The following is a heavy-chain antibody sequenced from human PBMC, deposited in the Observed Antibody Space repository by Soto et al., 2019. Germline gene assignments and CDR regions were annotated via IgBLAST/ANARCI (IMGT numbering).Heavy chain of an antibody. V-gene: IGHV4-59*01. J-gene: IGHJ4*02. CDR2: IDYSGDS. CDR1: GGSMRSYY. CDR3: ARQAKWTHSVTFDY. D-gene: IGHD1-26*01. Sequence: QVQLQESGPGLVKPSETLSLTCTVSGGSMRSYYWSWIRQPPGKGLEWIGHIDYSGDSNYNPSLKSRVTVSVDMPKNQFSLRLRSVTAADTAVYYCARQAKWTHSVTFDYWGQGSQVTFSS.